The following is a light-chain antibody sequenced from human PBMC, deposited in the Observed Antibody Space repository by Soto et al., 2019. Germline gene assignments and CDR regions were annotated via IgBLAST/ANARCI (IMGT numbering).Light chain of an antibody. V-gene: IGKV3-15*01. Sequence: EIVMTQSPATLSVSPGERATLSCRAGQSVSSNLAWYQQKPGQAPRLLIYGASTRATGIPARFSGSGSGTEFTLNISSLQSEDFAVYYCQQYNNWPRTFGQGPKVEFK. J-gene: IGKJ1*01. CDR1: QSVSSN. CDR2: GAS. CDR3: QQYNNWPRT.